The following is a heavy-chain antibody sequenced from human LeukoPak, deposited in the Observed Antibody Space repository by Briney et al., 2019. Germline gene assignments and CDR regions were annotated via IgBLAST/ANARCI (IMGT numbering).Heavy chain of an antibody. J-gene: IGHJ5*02. CDR2: ISGSGGST. D-gene: IGHD4-17*01. Sequence: GGSLRLSCAASGFTFSIYAMSWVRHAPGKGLEWGSAISGSGGSTYYADSVKGRFTISRDNSKNTLYLQMNSLRAEDTAVYYCAKAVDTVTPEWFDPWGQGTLVTVSS. CDR3: AKAVDTVTPEWFDP. V-gene: IGHV3-23*01. CDR1: GFTFSIYA.